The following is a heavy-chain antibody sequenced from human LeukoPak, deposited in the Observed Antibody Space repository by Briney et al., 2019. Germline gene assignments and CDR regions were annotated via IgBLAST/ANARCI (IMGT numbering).Heavy chain of an antibody. D-gene: IGHD2-2*01. CDR2: ISYDGNNK. CDR1: GFTFSSYA. CDR3: ARGASRGYCTSTSCLYWYFDL. V-gene: IGHV3-30*04. Sequence: GRSLRLSCAAPGFTFSSYAMHWVRQAPGKGLEWVAVISYDGNNKFYADSVKGRFTISRDNSNNTLYLQMNSLRAEDTAVYYCARGASRGYCTSTSCLYWYFDLWGRGTLVTVSS. J-gene: IGHJ2*01.